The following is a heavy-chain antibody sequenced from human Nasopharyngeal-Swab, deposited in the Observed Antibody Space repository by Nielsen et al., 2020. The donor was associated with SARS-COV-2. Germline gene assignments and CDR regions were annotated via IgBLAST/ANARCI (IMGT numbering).Heavy chain of an antibody. CDR3: AKDLGGPYFF. CDR2: IVGSGDNSGSGGST. D-gene: IGHD2/OR15-2a*01. J-gene: IGHJ4*02. Sequence: GGSLRLSCVASGYSFRTYGMSWVRQAPGKGLEWVAAIVGSGDNSGSGGSTYYADSVKGRFTISRDNSKNTLSLQMNSLRAEDTAVYYCAKDLGGPYFFWGQGTLVTVSS. CDR1: GYSFRTYG. V-gene: IGHV3-23*01.